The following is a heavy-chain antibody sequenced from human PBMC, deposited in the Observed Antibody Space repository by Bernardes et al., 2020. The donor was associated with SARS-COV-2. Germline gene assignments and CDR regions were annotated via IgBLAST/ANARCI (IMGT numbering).Heavy chain of an antibody. CDR3: AKGDLEWELLGSLDH. D-gene: IGHD1-26*01. CDR2: ISDDGSNK. Sequence: GGSLRLSCAASGFTFSSHAMHWVRQAPGKGLEWVTVISDDGSNKYYGDSVKGRFTISRDNSKNTLYLQVNSLRAEDTAVYYCAKGDLEWELLGSLDHWGQGTLVTVSS. J-gene: IGHJ4*02. CDR1: GFTFSSHA. V-gene: IGHV3-30*18.